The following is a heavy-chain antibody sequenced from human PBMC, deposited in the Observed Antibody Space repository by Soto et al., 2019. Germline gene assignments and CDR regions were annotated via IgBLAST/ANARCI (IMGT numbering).Heavy chain of an antibody. CDR3: ARDLVVVTATYGIDY. Sequence: GGSLRLSCAASGFTISSYEMNWVRQAPGKGLEWVSYISSSGSTIYYADSVKGRFTISRDIAKNSLYLQMNSLRGEDTAVYYCARDLVVVTATYGIDYWGQGTLVTVSS. CDR2: ISSSGSTI. V-gene: IGHV3-48*03. J-gene: IGHJ4*02. D-gene: IGHD2-15*01. CDR1: GFTISSYE.